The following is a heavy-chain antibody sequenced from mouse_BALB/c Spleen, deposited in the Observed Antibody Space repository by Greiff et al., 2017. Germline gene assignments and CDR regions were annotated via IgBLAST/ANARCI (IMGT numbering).Heavy chain of an antibody. J-gene: IGHJ1*01. CDR1: GFDFSRYW. CDR2: INPDSSTI. D-gene: IGHD2-1*01. CDR3: ARHGYGALWYHWYFDV. V-gene: IGHV4-1*02. Sequence: VQLKESGGGLVQPGGSLKLSCAASGFDFSRYWMSWVRQAPGKGLEWIGEINPDSSTINYTPSLKDKFIISRDNAKNTLYLQMSKVRSEDTALYYCARHGYGALWYHWYFDVWGAGTTVTVSS.